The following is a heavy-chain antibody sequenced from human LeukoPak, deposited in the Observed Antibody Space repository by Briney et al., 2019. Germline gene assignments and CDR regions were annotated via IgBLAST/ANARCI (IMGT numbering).Heavy chain of an antibody. CDR3: ARDPGAFPYFFDY. D-gene: IGHD4/OR15-4a*01. Sequence: PGGSLRPSCAASGFTFNNHALTWVRQTPGKGLECVSAVSGDGVSPYYADSVRGRFTISRDNSKNTLYLQMNGLRVEDSAVYFCARDPGAFPYFFDYWGQGILVTVSS. CDR2: VSGDGVSP. J-gene: IGHJ4*02. CDR1: GFTFNNHA. V-gene: IGHV3-23*01.